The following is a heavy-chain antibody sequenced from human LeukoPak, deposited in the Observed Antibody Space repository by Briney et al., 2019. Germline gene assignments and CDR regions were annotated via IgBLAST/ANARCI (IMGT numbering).Heavy chain of an antibody. V-gene: IGHV3-23*01. Sequence: PGGSLRLSCAASGFTFSSYAMSWVRQAPGKGLEWVSAISGSGDSTYYADSVKGRFTISRDNSKNTLYLQMNSLRAEDTAVYYCARDPYYYDSSGYPYDYWGQGTLVTVSS. CDR1: GFTFSSYA. D-gene: IGHD3-22*01. CDR2: ISGSGDST. CDR3: ARDPYYYDSSGYPYDY. J-gene: IGHJ4*02.